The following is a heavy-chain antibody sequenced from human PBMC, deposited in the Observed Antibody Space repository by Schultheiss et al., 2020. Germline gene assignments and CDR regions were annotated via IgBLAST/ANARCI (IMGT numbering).Heavy chain of an antibody. CDR3: VKDLVPAAISEYFQH. CDR1: GGTFSSYA. CDR2: IIPISGTA. Sequence: SVKVSCKASGGTFSSYAITWVRQAPGQGLEWMGGIIPISGTANYAQKFQGRVTINADESTTTAYMELSSPRSEDTAVYYCVKDLVPAAISEYFQHWGQGTLVTVSS. V-gene: IGHV1-69*13. D-gene: IGHD2-2*02. J-gene: IGHJ1*01.